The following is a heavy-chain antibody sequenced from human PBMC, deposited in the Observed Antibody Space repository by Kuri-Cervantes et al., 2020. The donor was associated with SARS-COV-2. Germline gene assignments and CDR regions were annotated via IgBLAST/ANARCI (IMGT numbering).Heavy chain of an antibody. CDR1: GYTFTSYY. CDR2: INPNSGGT. Sequence: ASVKVSCKASGYTFTSYYMHWVRQAPGQGLEWMGWINPNSGGTNYAQKFQGWVTMTRDTSISTAYMELSRLRSDDTAVYYCARDRRVCSGGSCYYYYYGMDVWGQGTTVTVSS. J-gene: IGHJ6*02. D-gene: IGHD2-15*01. CDR3: ARDRRVCSGGSCYYYYYGMDV. V-gene: IGHV1-2*04.